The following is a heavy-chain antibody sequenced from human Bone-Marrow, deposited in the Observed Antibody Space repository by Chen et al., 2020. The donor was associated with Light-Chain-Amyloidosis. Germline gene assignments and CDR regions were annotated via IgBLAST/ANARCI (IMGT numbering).Heavy chain of an antibody. V-gene: IGHV4-39*01. CDR3: XXXXXRPGTITMIVPGRI. CDR2: VYYTGST. D-gene: IGHD3-22*01. CDR1: GGSISSSNYY. J-gene: IGHJ3*02. Sequence: QLQLQEXGPXXXXPSETLSLTCTVSGGSISSSNYYWGWIRQPPGKGLEWIGSVYYTGSTYYNPSLKRRVTISVDTSKNQXXXXXXXXXXXXXXXXXXXXXXXRPGTITMIVPGRIWGQGTMVTVSS.